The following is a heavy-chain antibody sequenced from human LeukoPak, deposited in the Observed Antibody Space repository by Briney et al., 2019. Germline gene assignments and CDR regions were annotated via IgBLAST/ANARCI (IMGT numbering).Heavy chain of an antibody. D-gene: IGHD6-6*01. CDR2: IYHSGST. CDR3: ARGGAARLHFQN. V-gene: IGHV4-59*01. CDR1: GGSISTYY. J-gene: IGHJ1*01. Sequence: SETLSLTCTVSGGSISTYYWNWIRQPPGKGLEWIGYIYHSGSTNYNPSLQGRVTISVDTSKNQFSLNLNSVTAADTAAYYCARGGAARLHFQNWGQGTLVTVSS.